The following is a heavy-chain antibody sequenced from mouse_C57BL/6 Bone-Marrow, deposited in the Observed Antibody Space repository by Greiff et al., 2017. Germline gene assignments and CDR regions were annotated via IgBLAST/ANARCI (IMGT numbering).Heavy chain of an antibody. CDR2: IDPSDSYT. CDR3: ARDYYGSSPFAY. V-gene: IGHV1-69*01. CDR1: GYTFTSYW. J-gene: IGHJ3*01. Sequence: QVQLQQPGAELVMPGASVKLSCKASGYTFTSYWMHWVKQRPGQGLEWIGEIDPSDSYTNYNQKFKGKSTLTVDKSSSTAYIQLSSLTSEDSAVYYCARDYYGSSPFAYWGQGTLVTVSA. D-gene: IGHD1-1*01.